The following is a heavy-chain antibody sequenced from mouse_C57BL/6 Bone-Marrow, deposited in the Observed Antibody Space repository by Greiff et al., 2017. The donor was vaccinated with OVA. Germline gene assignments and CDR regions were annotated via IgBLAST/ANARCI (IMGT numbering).Heavy chain of an antibody. D-gene: IGHD2-1*01. CDR2: FTMYSDAT. CDR3: ASGNYCAY. CDR1: YFAFMASA. V-gene: IGHV1-49*01. Sequence: LKESGAELVRPGSSVKLSCKDSYFAFMASAMHWVQQRPGHGLEWIGSFTMYSDATEYRENFKGKATLTANTSSSTAYMELSSLTSEEYAVYYCASGNYCAYWGQGTLVTVSA. J-gene: IGHJ3*01.